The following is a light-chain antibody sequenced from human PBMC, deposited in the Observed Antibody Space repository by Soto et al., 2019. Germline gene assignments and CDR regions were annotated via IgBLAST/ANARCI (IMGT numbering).Light chain of an antibody. V-gene: IGLV2-14*01. CDR3: SSYTSSNTVV. CDR1: SSDVGGYNY. Sequence: QSALTQPASVSGSPGQSITLSCTRTSSDVGGYNYVSWYQQHPGKAPKLMIYEVSNRPSGVSNRFSGSKSGNTASLTISGLQAEDEANYYCSSYTSSNTVVFGGGTKLTVL. CDR2: EVS. J-gene: IGLJ2*01.